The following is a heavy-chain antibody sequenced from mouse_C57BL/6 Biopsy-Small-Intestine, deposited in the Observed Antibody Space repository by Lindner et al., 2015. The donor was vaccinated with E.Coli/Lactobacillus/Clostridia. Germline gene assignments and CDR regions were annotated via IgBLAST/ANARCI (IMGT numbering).Heavy chain of an antibody. V-gene: IGHV1-53*01. Sequence: SVKVSCKASGGTFNTYTIGWVRQAPGQGPEWMGRIIPSLNIVKYAQKFQGRVTIIVDKSTDTVYMDLSSLRTDDTAMYYCARDDLGPSGVANWFDPWGQGTLVSVSS. J-gene: IGHJ4*01. CDR3: ARDDLGPSGVANWFDP. CDR2: IIPSLNIV. CDR1: GGTFNTYT. D-gene: IGHD4-1*02.